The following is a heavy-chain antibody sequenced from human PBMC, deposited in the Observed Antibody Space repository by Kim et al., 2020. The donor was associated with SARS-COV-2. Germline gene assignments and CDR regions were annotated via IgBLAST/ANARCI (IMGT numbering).Heavy chain of an antibody. V-gene: IGHV3-23*01. CDR1: GFTFSSYA. Sequence: GGSLRLSCAASGFTFSSYAMSWVRQAPGKGLEWVSAISGSGGSTYYADSVKGRFTISRDNSKNTLYLQMNSLRAEDTAVYYCAKDGDLGYCTNGVCYSVFYYGMDVWGQGTTVTVSS. D-gene: IGHD2-8*01. CDR2: ISGSGGST. J-gene: IGHJ6*02. CDR3: AKDGDLGYCTNGVCYSVFYYGMDV.